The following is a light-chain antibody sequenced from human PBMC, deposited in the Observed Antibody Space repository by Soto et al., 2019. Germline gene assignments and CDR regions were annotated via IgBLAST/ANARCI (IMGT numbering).Light chain of an antibody. V-gene: IGKV1-6*01. Sequence: AIQLTQSQSPLSASVGDRVTITCGSSQGIRNDLGWYQQKPGKAPKLLIYAASSLQSGVPSRFSGSASGTDFTLTISSLQPEDFATYYCLQDYSYPWTFGQGTKVDFK. CDR1: QGIRND. CDR3: LQDYSYPWT. J-gene: IGKJ1*01. CDR2: AAS.